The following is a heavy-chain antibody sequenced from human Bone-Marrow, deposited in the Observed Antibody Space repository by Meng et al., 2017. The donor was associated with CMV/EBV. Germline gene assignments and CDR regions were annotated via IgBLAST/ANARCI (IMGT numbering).Heavy chain of an antibody. D-gene: IGHD2-2*01. CDR1: GFTFSSYW. Sequence: GESLKISCAASGFTFSSYWMHWVRQAPGKGLVWVSRINSDGSSTSYADSVKGRFTISRDNAKNSLYLQMNSLRAEDTAVYYCARVGGYCSSTSCRQNNYYYYGMDVWGQGTTVTVSS. V-gene: IGHV3-74*01. J-gene: IGHJ6*02. CDR3: ARVGGYCSSTSCRQNNYYYYGMDV. CDR2: INSDGSST.